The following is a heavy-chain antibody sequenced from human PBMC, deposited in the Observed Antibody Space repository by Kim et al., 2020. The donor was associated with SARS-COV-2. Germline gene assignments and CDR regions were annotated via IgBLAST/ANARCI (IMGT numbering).Heavy chain of an antibody. J-gene: IGHJ5*02. V-gene: IGHV4-59*01. CDR3: ATDRDGTGWFDP. Sequence: YTPSLKSRVTISVDTSKNQVSLMLTSVTAADTATYYCATDRDGTGWFDPWGQGTLVTVSS. D-gene: IGHD1-1*01.